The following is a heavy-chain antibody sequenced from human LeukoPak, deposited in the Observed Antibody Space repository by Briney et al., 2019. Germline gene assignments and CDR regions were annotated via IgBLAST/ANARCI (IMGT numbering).Heavy chain of an antibody. J-gene: IGHJ4*02. CDR3: ARDGGDSSGYYWGLGY. V-gene: IGHV3-74*01. D-gene: IGHD3-22*01. CDR1: GFAFSTYT. CDR2: INNDGRST. Sequence: PGGSLRLSCAASGFAFSTYTIHWVRQVPGKGLMWVSRINNDGRSTTYADSVKGRFTISRDNAKGTLYLQMNSLRPEDTAVYYCARDGGDSSGYYWGLGYWGQGTLVTVSS.